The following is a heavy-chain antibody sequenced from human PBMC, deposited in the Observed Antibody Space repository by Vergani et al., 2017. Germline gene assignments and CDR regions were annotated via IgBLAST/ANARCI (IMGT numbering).Heavy chain of an antibody. CDR1: GGTFSSYA. Sequence: QVQLVQSGAEVKKPGSSVKVSCKASGGTFSSYAISWVRQSPGQGLEWMGGIVPIFGTANYAQKFQGRVTITAGESTSTAYMELSSLRSENTAVYDCAGVQGWLRFRAFDIWGRGTMVTVSS. V-gene: IGHV1-69*01. CDR2: IVPIFGTA. D-gene: IGHD5-12*01. J-gene: IGHJ3*02. CDR3: AGVQGWLRFRAFDI.